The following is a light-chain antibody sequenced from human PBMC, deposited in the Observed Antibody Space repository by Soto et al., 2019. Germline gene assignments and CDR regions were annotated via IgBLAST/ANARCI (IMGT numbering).Light chain of an antibody. CDR3: SSFTTDTTLV. J-gene: IGLJ3*02. Sequence: QSVLTQPASVSGSPGQSITISCTGTSSDIGVYNYVSWYQHHPGTAPKLIIYEVSNRPSGVSNRFSASKSGNTASLTISGLQAEDEADYYCSSFTTDTTLVFGGGTKLTVL. V-gene: IGLV2-14*01. CDR2: EVS. CDR1: SSDIGVYNY.